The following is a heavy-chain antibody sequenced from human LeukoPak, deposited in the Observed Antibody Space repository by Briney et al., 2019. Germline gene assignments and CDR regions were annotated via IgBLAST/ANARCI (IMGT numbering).Heavy chain of an antibody. CDR2: IIPIFGTA. V-gene: IGHV1-69*13. D-gene: IGHD4-23*01. CDR3: ARRGDYGGINFDY. J-gene: IGHJ4*02. CDR1: GGTFSSYA. Sequence: RASVKVSCKASGGTFSSYAISWVRQAPGQGLEWMGGIIPIFGTANYAQKFQGRVTITADESTSTAYMELSSLRSEDTAVYYCARRGDYGGINFDYWGQGTLVTVSS.